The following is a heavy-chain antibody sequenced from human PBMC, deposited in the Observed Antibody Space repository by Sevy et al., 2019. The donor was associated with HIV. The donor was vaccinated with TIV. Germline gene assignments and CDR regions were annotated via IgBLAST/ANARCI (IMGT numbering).Heavy chain of an antibody. CDR2: IIRIFRTA. CDR3: AGDIVVVPAALHNYCYGMDF. V-gene: IGHV1-69*13. CDR1: GGTFSSYA. J-gene: IGHJ6*02. D-gene: IGHD2-2*01. Sequence: ASVKVSCKASGGTFSSYAISWVRQAPGQGLEWMGGIIRIFRTANYAQKFQGRVTITADESTGTAYMELSSLRSEDTAVYYCAGDIVVVPAALHNYCYGMDFWGQGTTVTVSS.